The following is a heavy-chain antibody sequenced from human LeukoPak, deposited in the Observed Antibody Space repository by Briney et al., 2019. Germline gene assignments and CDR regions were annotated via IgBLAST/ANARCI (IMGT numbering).Heavy chain of an antibody. J-gene: IGHJ4*02. CDR2: IYPGDSDT. D-gene: IGHD6-13*01. CDR3: ARQGGTAAGRPNFDY. Sequence: GESLKISCKGSGYSFTSYWIGWVRQMPGKGLEWMGIIYPGDSDTRYSPSFQGQVTISADKSISTAYLQWSSLKASDTAMYYCARQGGTAAGRPNFDYWGQETLVTVSS. V-gene: IGHV5-51*01. CDR1: GYSFTSYW.